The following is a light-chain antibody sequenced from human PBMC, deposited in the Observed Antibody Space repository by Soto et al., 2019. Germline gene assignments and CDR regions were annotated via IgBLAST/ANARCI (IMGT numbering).Light chain of an antibody. J-gene: IGKJ3*01. V-gene: IGKV3-20*01. CDR1: QSVSRSY. Sequence: EIVLTQSPGTLSLSPGEGATLSCRASQSVSRSYLAWYQQKPGQAPRLLIYDASSRATGIPDRFSGSGSGTDFTLTISRLEPEDFAVYYCQQYGSSPPITFGPGTKVDIK. CDR3: QQYGSSPPIT. CDR2: DAS.